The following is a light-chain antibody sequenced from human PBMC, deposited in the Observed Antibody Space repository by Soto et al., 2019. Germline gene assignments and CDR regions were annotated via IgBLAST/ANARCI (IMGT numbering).Light chain of an antibody. V-gene: IGKV3-20*01. CDR1: QSVSSSY. J-gene: IGKJ2*01. CDR2: GAS. CDR3: KKYGISPIYT. Sequence: EIVVTQSPGTLSLSPGERATLSCRASQSVSSSYLAWYQQKPGQAPRLLIYGASSRATRIPERFNGSGSRTGFTLTISRLDPEYFALYYCKKYGISPIYTFGQGTKLEIK.